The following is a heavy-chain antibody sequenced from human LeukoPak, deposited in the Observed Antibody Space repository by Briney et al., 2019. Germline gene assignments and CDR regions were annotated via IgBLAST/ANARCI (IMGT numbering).Heavy chain of an antibody. Sequence: ASVTVSCKASGGTFSSYAISWVRQAPGQGLEWMGGIIPIFGTANYAQKFQGRVTITADESTSTAYMELSSLRSEDTDVYYCARLGPSDFWSGYGEPLYGMDVWGQGTTVTVSS. CDR2: IIPIFGTA. CDR1: GGTFSSYA. V-gene: IGHV1-69*13. D-gene: IGHD3-3*01. J-gene: IGHJ6*02. CDR3: ARLGPSDFWSGYGEPLYGMDV.